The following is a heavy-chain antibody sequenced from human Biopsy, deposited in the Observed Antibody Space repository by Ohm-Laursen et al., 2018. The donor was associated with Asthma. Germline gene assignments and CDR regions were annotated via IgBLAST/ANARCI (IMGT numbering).Heavy chain of an antibody. CDR1: GLTFDDYD. J-gene: IGHJ4*02. CDR2: ISWNSGSI. Sequence: SLRLSCSAYGLTFDDYDMHWVRQAQGKGLEWVSGISWNSGSIGYADSVKGRSTISRDNAKNSLYLQMNSLSAKDTALYYCAKGEWELLEANFDYWGQGTLVTVSS. D-gene: IGHD1-26*01. CDR3: AKGEWELLEANFDY. V-gene: IGHV3-9*01.